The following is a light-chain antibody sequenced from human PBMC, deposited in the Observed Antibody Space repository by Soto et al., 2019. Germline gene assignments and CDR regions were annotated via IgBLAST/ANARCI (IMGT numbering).Light chain of an antibody. V-gene: IGLV3-21*02. CDR1: NIGGKS. CDR3: QVWDSSTDHRV. CDR2: DDN. J-gene: IGLJ1*01. Sequence: SYELTQPPSLSVAPGQTARISCGGNNIGGKSVHWYQQKPGQAPVLVVYDDNDRPSGIPERFSGSNSGNTATLTISRVEAGDGADYYCQVWDSSTDHRVFGTGTKVTVL.